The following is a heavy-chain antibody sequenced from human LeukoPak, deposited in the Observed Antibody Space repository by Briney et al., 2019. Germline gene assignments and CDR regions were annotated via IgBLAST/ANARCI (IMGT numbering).Heavy chain of an antibody. V-gene: IGHV1-18*01. D-gene: IGHD6-13*01. CDR1: GYTFTSYG. Sequence: SVKVSCKASGYTFTSYGISWVRQAPGQGLEWMGWISAYNGNTNYAQKLQGRVTMTTDTSTSTAYMELRSLRSDDTAVYYCARDRRAVAGTGEAFDYWGQGTLVTVSS. CDR3: ARDRRAVAGTGEAFDY. J-gene: IGHJ4*02. CDR2: ISAYNGNT.